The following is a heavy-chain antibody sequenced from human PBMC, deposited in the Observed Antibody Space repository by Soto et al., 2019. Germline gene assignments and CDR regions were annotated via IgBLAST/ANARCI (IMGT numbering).Heavy chain of an antibody. Sequence: ASVKVSCKASGYTFTSYCISWVRQAPGQGLEWMGWISAYNGNTNYAQKLQGRVTMTTDTSTSTAYMELRSLRSDDTAVYYCARAYSSGWYINWFDPWGQGTLVTVSS. CDR3: ARAYSSGWYINWFDP. V-gene: IGHV1-18*01. CDR2: ISAYNGNT. D-gene: IGHD6-19*01. J-gene: IGHJ5*02. CDR1: GYTFTSYC.